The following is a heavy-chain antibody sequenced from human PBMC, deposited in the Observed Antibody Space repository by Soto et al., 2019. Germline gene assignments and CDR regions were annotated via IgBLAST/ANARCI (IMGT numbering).Heavy chain of an antibody. J-gene: IGHJ4*02. V-gene: IGHV1-24*01. CDR1: GYTLTELS. Sequence: GASVKVSCKVSGYTLTELSMHWVRQAPGKGLEWKGGFDPEDGETIYAQKFQGRVTMTEDTSSDTAYMELSSLRSEDTAVYYCATVIHSSGWYGPLDYWGQGTLVTVSS. CDR3: ATVIHSSGWYGPLDY. CDR2: FDPEDGET. D-gene: IGHD6-19*01.